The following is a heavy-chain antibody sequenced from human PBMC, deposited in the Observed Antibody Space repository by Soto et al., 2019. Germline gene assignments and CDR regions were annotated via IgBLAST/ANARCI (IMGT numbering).Heavy chain of an antibody. V-gene: IGHV3-23*01. Sequence: GGSLRLSCAASGFTFSIYAMSWVRHAPGKGLEWVSAISGSGGSTYYADSVKGRFTISRDNSKNTLYLQMNSLRAEDTAVYYCAKAHFWSGYGFDYWGQGTLVTSPQ. J-gene: IGHJ4*02. D-gene: IGHD3-3*02. CDR2: ISGSGGST. CDR1: GFTFSIYA. CDR3: AKAHFWSGYGFDY.